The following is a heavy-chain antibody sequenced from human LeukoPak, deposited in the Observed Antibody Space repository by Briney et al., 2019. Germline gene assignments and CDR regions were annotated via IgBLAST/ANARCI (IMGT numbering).Heavy chain of an antibody. CDR3: ARDREGGSSYYYFDY. Sequence: PSETLSLTCIVSGDSITNYYWSWIRQPPGKGLEWIGYIYYSGSTNYNPSLKSRVTISVDTSKNQFSLKLSSVTAADTAVYYCARDREGGSSYYYFDYWGQGTLVTVSS. CDR2: IYYSGST. J-gene: IGHJ4*02. D-gene: IGHD6-6*01. V-gene: IGHV4-59*01. CDR1: GDSITNYY.